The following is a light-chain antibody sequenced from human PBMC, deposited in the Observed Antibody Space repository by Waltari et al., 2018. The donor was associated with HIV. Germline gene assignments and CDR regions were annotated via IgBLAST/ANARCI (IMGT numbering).Light chain of an antibody. CDR1: TGPVTSGHH. V-gene: IGLV7-46*01. Sequence: QAVVTQEPSLTVSPGGTVTLTCGSSTGPVTSGHHPYWFQQRPGQAPRTLIYDATKKFAWPPARFSGSLLGGKAALTLSGAQADDEADYYCLLSYSGARPWVFGGGTKLTVL. CDR3: LLSYSGARPWV. J-gene: IGLJ3*02. CDR2: DAT.